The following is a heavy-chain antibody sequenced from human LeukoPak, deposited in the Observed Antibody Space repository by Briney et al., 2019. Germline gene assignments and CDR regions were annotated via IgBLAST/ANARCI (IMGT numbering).Heavy chain of an antibody. CDR1: GFTYSEYN. CDR3: ARSIGLTGGGVDV. J-gene: IGHJ6*02. D-gene: IGHD3-9*01. CDR2: ITNGGSTI. V-gene: IGHV3-11*01. Sequence: GGPLRLSCTASGFTYSEYNVHWVRGATGEGLEWVSYITNGGSTIHHADSVKGRFTISRDNAKKTLYLQMNSLRAEDTAVYYCARSIGLTGGGVDVWGQGTTVTVSS.